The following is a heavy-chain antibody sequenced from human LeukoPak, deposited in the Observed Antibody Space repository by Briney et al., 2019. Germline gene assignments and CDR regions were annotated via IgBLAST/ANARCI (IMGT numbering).Heavy chain of an antibody. V-gene: IGHV3-48*03. Sequence: GGSLRLSRAASGFTFSSYEMNWVRQAPGKGLEWVSYISSSGSPISYADSVKGRFTISRDNANSSLYLQMNSLRAEDTAVYYCARVYSSSSGKTFDYWGQGTLVTVSS. D-gene: IGHD6-6*01. CDR3: ARVYSSSSGKTFDY. J-gene: IGHJ4*02. CDR2: ISSSGSPI. CDR1: GFTFSSYE.